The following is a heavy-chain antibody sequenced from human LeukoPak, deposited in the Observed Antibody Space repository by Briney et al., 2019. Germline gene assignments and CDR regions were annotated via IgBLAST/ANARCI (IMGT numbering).Heavy chain of an antibody. D-gene: IGHD6-19*01. V-gene: IGHV3-21*01. CDR2: ISSSSSYI. J-gene: IGHJ4*02. CDR1: GFTFSSYS. Sequence: GGSLRLSCAASGFTFSSYSMNWVRQAPGKGLEWVSSISSSSSYIYYADSVKGRFTISRDNAKNSLYLQMNSLRAEDTAVYYCARVGSSGWYDHWGQGTPVTVSS. CDR3: ARVGSSGWYDH.